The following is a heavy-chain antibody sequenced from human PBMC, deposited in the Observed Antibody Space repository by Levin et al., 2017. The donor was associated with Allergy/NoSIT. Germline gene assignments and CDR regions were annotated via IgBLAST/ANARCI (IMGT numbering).Heavy chain of an antibody. J-gene: IGHJ4*02. CDR1: GFSVETNP. CDR2: IYGATEI. Sequence: GASVKVSCTAPPGFSVETNPMNWIRQAPGKGLEWVSLIYGATEIHYADSVKGRFTISTDISKDTLYLQMNSLRAGDTAVYYCALGGGLNYWGQGTLVTVSS. CDR3: ALGGGLNY. D-gene: IGHD3-16*01. V-gene: IGHV3-53*01.